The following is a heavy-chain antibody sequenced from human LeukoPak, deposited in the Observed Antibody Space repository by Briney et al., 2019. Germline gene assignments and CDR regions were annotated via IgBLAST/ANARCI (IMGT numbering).Heavy chain of an antibody. CDR2: ISGSGGNT. J-gene: IGHJ4*02. Sequence: GGSLRLSCAASGFTFNDYAMSWVRQAPGKGLEWVSVISGSGGNTYYADSVKARFTISRDNSKNTLYLQMNSLRAEDTAVYYCAKELDTAMVLYYFDYWGQGTLVTVSS. CDR1: GFTFNDYA. D-gene: IGHD5-18*01. CDR3: AKELDTAMVLYYFDY. V-gene: IGHV3-23*01.